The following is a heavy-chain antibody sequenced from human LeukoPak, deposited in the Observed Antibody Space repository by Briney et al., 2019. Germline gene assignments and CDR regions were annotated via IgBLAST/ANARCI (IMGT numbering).Heavy chain of an antibody. Sequence: PGRSLRLSCAASGFTFDDYAMHWVRQAPGKGLEWVSGISWNSGSIGYADSVKGRFTISRDNAKNSLYLQMNSLRAEDTALYYCARDTNSYFDYWGQGSLVTVSS. V-gene: IGHV3-9*01. D-gene: IGHD1-1*01. CDR2: ISWNSGSI. CDR1: GFTFDDYA. CDR3: ARDTNSYFDY. J-gene: IGHJ4*02.